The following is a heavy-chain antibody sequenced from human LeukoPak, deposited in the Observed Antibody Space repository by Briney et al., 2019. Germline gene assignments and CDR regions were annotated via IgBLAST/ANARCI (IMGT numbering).Heavy chain of an antibody. CDR1: GFTFSSYS. D-gene: IGHD6-13*01. J-gene: IGHJ2*01. CDR3: ARDAQQSADYLYFDL. CDR2: ISMSSSYI. Sequence: GGSLRLSCAASGFTFSSYSMNWVRQAPGKGLKWLSSISMSSSYIYYADSVKGRFTISRDNAKNSLYLQMNSLRAEDTAVYYCARDAQQSADYLYFDLWGRGTLVTVSS. V-gene: IGHV3-21*01.